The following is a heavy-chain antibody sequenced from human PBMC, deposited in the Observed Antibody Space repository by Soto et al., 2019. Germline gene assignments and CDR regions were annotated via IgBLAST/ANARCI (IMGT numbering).Heavy chain of an antibody. CDR1: GGSISSGDNY. CDR2: ILNRGRA. D-gene: IGHD3-10*01. Sequence: PSETLSLTCSVSGGSISSGDNYWSWIRQPPGKGLECIGYILNRGRAHYPPSLRSRLAISVDTSRNQFSLKLSSVTAADTAVYYCARTSWFGELSFDYWGMGTLVTVSS. J-gene: IGHJ4*02. CDR3: ARTSWFGELSFDY. V-gene: IGHV4-30-4*01.